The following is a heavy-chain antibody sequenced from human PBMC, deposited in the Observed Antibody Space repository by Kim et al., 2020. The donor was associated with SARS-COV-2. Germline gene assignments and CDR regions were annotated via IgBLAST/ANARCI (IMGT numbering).Heavy chain of an antibody. CDR3: ATDYYDSSGYYPGAFDI. Sequence: VKGRFSISRDNAKNTLYLHMNSLGDEDTAVYYCATDYYDSSGYYPGAFDIWGQGTMVTVSS. D-gene: IGHD3-22*01. V-gene: IGHV3-74*01. J-gene: IGHJ3*02.